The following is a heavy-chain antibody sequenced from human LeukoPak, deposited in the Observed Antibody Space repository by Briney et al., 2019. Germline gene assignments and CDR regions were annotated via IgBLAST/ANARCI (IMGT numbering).Heavy chain of an antibody. J-gene: IGHJ4*02. CDR1: GYTFTSYD. CDR3: ARVGELLRDTIDY. V-gene: IGHV1-2*02. D-gene: IGHD1-26*01. Sequence: GASVKVSCKASGYTFTSYDINWVRQATGQGLEWMGWMNPNSGGTNYAQKFQGRVTMTRDTSISTAYMELSRLRSDDTAVYYCARVGELLRDTIDYWGQGTLVTVSS. CDR2: MNPNSGGT.